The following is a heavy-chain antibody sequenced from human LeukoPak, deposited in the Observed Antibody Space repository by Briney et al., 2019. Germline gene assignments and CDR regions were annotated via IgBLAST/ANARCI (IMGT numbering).Heavy chain of an antibody. J-gene: IGHJ4*02. CDR2: ISWNSGSI. CDR3: AKVGEEDYGSSPRYFDY. D-gene: IGHD3-22*01. Sequence: GRSLRLSCAASGFTFDDYAMHWVRQAPGKGLEWVSGISWNSGSIGYADSAKGRFTISRDNAKNSLYLQMNSLRAEDTALYYCAKVGEEDYGSSPRYFDYWGQGTLVTVSS. V-gene: IGHV3-9*01. CDR1: GFTFDDYA.